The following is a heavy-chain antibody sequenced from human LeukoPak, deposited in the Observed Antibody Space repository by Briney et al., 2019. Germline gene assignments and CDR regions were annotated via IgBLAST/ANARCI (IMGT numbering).Heavy chain of an antibody. CDR2: ISSNGGST. J-gene: IGHJ4*02. CDR3: ARGGYCSSTSCYLDY. Sequence: PGGSLRLSCAASGFSLSSYDMNWVRQAPGKGLEYVSAISSNGGSTYYANSVKGRFTISRDNSKNTLYLQMGSLRAEDMAVYYCARGGYCSSTSCYLDYWGQGTLVTVSS. D-gene: IGHD2-2*01. CDR1: GFSLSSYD. V-gene: IGHV3-64*01.